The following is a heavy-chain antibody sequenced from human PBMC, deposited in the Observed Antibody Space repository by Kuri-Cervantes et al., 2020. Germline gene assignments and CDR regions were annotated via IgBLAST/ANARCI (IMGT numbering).Heavy chain of an antibody. V-gene: IGHV1-2*02. Sequence: ASVKVSCKASGYTFTGYCMHWVRQAPGQGLEWMGWINPNSGGTNYAQKFQGRVTMTRDTSISTAYMELSRLRSDDTAVYYCAKDSYGGIHPDAFDIWGQGTMVTVSS. CDR3: AKDSYGGIHPDAFDI. CDR1: GYTFTGYC. CDR2: INPNSGGT. D-gene: IGHD4-23*01. J-gene: IGHJ3*02.